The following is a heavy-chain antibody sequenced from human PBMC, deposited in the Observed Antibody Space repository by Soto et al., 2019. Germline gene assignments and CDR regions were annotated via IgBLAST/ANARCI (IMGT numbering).Heavy chain of an antibody. Sequence: SVKVSCKASGGTFSSYTISWVRQAPGQGLEWMGRIIPILGIANYAQKFQGRVTITADKSTSTAYMELSSLRSEDTAVYYCARVLYYDSSGAYNWFDPWGQGTLVTVSS. J-gene: IGHJ5*02. CDR2: IIPILGIA. D-gene: IGHD3-22*01. CDR1: GGTFSSYT. V-gene: IGHV1-69*02. CDR3: ARVLYYDSSGAYNWFDP.